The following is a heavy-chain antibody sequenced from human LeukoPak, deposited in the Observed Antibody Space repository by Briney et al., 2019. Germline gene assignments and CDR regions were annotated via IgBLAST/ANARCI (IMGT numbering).Heavy chain of an antibody. J-gene: IGHJ4*02. CDR2: ISYDGSNK. V-gene: IGHV3-30*03. CDR3: ARETYGYSYYFDY. Sequence: PGGSLRLSCAASGFTFSSYAMSWVRQAPGKGLEWVAVISYDGSNKYYADSVKGRFTISRDNSKNTLYLQMNSLRAEDTAVYYCARETYGYSYYFDYWGQGTLVTVSS. CDR1: GFTFSSYA. D-gene: IGHD5-24*01.